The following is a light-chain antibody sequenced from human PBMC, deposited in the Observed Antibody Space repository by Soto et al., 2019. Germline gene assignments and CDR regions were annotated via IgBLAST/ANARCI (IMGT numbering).Light chain of an antibody. CDR3: CSYAGSFIFV. Sequence: QSVLTQPRSVSGSPGQSVTISCTGTSSDIGNYNYVSWYQQYPGKAPKLIIYDVSKRASGIPDRFFGSKFGNTASLTISGLQAEDEADYYCCSYAGSFIFVFGTGTKVTVL. J-gene: IGLJ1*01. CDR2: DVS. CDR1: SSDIGNYNY. V-gene: IGLV2-11*01.